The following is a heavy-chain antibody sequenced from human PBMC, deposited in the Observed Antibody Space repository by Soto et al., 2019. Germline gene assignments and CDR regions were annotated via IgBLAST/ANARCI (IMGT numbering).Heavy chain of an antibody. CDR3: ARDRPYYDSSGYYKYYFDY. CDR2: INPNSGGT. D-gene: IGHD3-22*01. Sequence: ASVKVSCKASGYTFTGYYMHWVRQAPGQGLEWMGWINPNSGGTNYAQKFQGWVTMTRDTSISTAYMELSRLRSDDTAVYYCARDRPYYDSSGYYKYYFDYWGQGTLVTVSS. CDR1: GYTFTGYY. J-gene: IGHJ4*02. V-gene: IGHV1-2*04.